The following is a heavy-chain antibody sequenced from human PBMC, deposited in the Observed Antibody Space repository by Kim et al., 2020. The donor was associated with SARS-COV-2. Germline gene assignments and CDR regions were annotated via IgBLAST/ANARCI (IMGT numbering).Heavy chain of an antibody. CDR3: TRVPGTTLAFWVAYDI. V-gene: IGHV3-73*01. CDR1: GFSFSDSA. D-gene: IGHD3-3*02. J-gene: IGHJ3*02. Sequence: GGSLRLSCAASGFSFSDSAMHWVRQASGKGLEWVGRIRSKANNYATTYAASVKGRFTISRDDSKNAAYLQMNSLKTEDTAVYYCTRVPGTTLAFWVAYDIWGQGTMVTVSS. CDR2: IRSKANNYAT.